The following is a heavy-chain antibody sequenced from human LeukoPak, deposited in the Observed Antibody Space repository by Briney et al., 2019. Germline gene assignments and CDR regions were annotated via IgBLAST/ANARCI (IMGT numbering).Heavy chain of an antibody. CDR2: IKRDGSQK. CDR3: ARLGLEVGGPNWFDP. CDR1: GFSFSSNW. Sequence: GGSLRLSCAAPGFSFSSNWMGWVRQAPGKGLEWVAHIKRDGSQKYYLDSVKGRFTISRDNAKNSLYLQMNSPRVEDTAVYYCARLGLEVGGPNWFDPWGQGTLVTVSS. J-gene: IGHJ5*02. V-gene: IGHV3-7*01. D-gene: IGHD1-1*01.